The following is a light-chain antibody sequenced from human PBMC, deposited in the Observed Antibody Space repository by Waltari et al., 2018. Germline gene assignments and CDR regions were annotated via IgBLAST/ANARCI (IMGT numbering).Light chain of an antibody. J-gene: IGLJ1*01. Sequence: HSVLPLPPSVSGAQRQRIIISCTRRSLYLWPTDHLPPYQQLPGTAPKLLIYGNTNRPSGVPDRFSGSKSGTSASLAITGLQAEDEADYYCQSYDSRLSGYVFGTGTKVTVL. CDR1: SLYLWPTDH. CDR3: QSYDSRLSGYV. V-gene: IGLV1-40*01. CDR2: GNT.